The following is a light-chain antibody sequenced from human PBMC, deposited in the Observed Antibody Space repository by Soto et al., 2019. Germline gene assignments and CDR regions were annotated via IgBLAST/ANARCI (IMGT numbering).Light chain of an antibody. CDR3: QQRNNWPIT. J-gene: IGKJ5*01. Sequence: EIVLTQSPATLSLSPGERATLSCRASQGVDNDLAWYQQTPGQAPRLLIYDASNRATGIPARFSGSGSGTDFTLTISSLEPEDFVVYYCQQRNNWPITFGQGTRLEIK. CDR1: QGVDND. CDR2: DAS. V-gene: IGKV3-11*01.